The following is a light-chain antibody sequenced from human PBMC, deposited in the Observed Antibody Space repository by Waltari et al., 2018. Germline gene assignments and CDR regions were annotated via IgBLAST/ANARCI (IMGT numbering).Light chain of an antibody. Sequence: QSALTQPASVSGSPGQSITISCTGSSSDVGGYNYVSGYQQHPGKAPKPMISDVNKRPSGVSNRFSGSKSDNTASLTISGLQAEDEAHYYCTSFTSSSTIVFGGGTKLTVL. CDR1: SSDVGGYNY. J-gene: IGLJ2*01. V-gene: IGLV2-14*03. CDR2: DVN. CDR3: TSFTSSSTIV.